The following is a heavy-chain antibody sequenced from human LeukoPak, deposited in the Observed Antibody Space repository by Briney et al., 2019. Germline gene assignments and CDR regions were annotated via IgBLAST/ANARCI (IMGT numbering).Heavy chain of an antibody. CDR2: LYIGGTT. J-gene: IGHJ4*02. D-gene: IGHD3-22*01. V-gene: IGHV3-53*01. Sequence: PGGSLRLSCEASGFTDSPIFMGWVREAPGKGLEWVSILYIGGTTYYSAFVKGRFTISRDSFKKTLYLEMNSLRAEDTAVYYCARERSSDWGQGTLVTVSS. CDR3: ARERSSD. CDR1: GFTDSPIF.